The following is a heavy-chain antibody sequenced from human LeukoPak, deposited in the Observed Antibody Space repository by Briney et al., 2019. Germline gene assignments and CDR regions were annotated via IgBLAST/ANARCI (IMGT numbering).Heavy chain of an antibody. V-gene: IGHV4-39*01. CDR2: IYYSGST. D-gene: IGHD3-22*01. J-gene: IGHJ3*02. CDR3: ASRSPKYYYDTFVVDAFDI. Sequence: SETLSLTCTVSGGSISSSSYYWGWIRQPPGKGLEWIGSIYYSGSTYYNPSLKSRVTISVDTSKNQFSLKLSSVTAADTAVYYCASRSPKYYYDTFVVDAFDIWGQGIMVTVSS. CDR1: GGSISSSSYY.